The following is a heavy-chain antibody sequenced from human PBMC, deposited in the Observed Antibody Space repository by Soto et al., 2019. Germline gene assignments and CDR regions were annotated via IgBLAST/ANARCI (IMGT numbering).Heavy chain of an antibody. CDR3: ARDSSGYYPEYYFDY. D-gene: IGHD3-22*01. V-gene: IGHV3-33*01. CDR1: GFTFSSYG. CDR2: IWYDGSNK. Sequence: GGSLRLSCAASGFTFSSYGMHWVRQAPGKGLEWVAVIWYDGSNKYYADSVKGRFTISRDKSKNTLYLQMNSLRAEDTAVYYCARDSSGYYPEYYFDYWGQGTLVTVSS. J-gene: IGHJ4*02.